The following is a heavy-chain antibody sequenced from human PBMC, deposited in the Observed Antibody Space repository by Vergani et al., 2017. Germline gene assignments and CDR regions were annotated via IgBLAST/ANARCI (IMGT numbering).Heavy chain of an antibody. CDR1: GFSFNTYG. CDR3: VRDRGLCAGGRCYTEAWDY. CDR2: ISFDGTNE. D-gene: IGHD2-2*02. V-gene: IGHV3-30*03. Sequence: VQLVESGGGVVQPGGSLRLYCATSGFSFNTYGAHWVRQAPGKGLEWVVGISFDGTNEYYPDLVKGRFTISRDIAKNTLYLQVRSLRLEDTGVYHCVRDRGLCAGGRCYTEAWDYWGQGTPVTVSS. J-gene: IGHJ4*02.